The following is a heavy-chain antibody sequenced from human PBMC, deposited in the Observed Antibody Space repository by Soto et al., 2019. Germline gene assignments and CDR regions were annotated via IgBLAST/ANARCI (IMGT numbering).Heavy chain of an antibody. J-gene: IGHJ4*02. V-gene: IGHV4-34*01. Sequence: SETLSLTCAVYGGSFSGYYRSWIRQPPGKGLEWIGEINHSGTTYYNPSLKSRVTMSVDTSKNQFSLKLSSVTAADTAVYYCARNREVAGTDYWGQGTLVTVSS. CDR1: GGSFSGYY. D-gene: IGHD6-19*01. CDR3: ARNREVAGTDY. CDR2: INHSGTT.